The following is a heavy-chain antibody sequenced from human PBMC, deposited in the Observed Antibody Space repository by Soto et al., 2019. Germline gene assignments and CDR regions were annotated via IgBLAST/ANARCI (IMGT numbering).Heavy chain of an antibody. CDR1: GFTFSGYW. CDR3: ARAPYSNAWYRFAL. J-gene: IGHJ4*02. CDR2: IKHDGSVQ. Sequence: QLVESGGGLVQPGGSLRLSCEASGFTFSGYWMSWVRQAPGKGLEWVADIKHDGSVQYYVDSVKGRFTISRDNAKKLLYLKRKGLGAEDRALYYCARAPYSNAWYRFALWGQGTLVTVSS. V-gene: IGHV3-7*03. D-gene: IGHD4-4*01.